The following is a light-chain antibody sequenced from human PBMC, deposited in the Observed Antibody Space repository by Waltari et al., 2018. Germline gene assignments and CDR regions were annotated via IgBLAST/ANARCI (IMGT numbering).Light chain of an antibody. CDR2: DAS. Sequence: SCRASQCVGSYFALYQQKSRQAAMFPIYDASNRATGIPVRFSGGGSGTDFTLNISSLEPEGFAVYYCQQRSDWLLTFGGGTKVEMK. CDR1: QCVGSY. V-gene: IGKV3-11*01. CDR3: QQRSDWLLT. J-gene: IGKJ4*01.